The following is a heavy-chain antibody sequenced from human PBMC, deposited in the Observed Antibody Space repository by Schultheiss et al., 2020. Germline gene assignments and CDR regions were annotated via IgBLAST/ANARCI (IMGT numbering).Heavy chain of an antibody. CDR2: ISYDGSNK. CDR3: ARDLYSSSWYYFDY. D-gene: IGHD6-13*01. V-gene: IGHV3-30*03. J-gene: IGHJ4*02. CDR1: GFTFSSYG. Sequence: GGSLRLSCAASGFTFSSYGMHWVRQAPGKGLEWVAVISYDGSNKYYADSVKGRFTISRDNSKNTLYLQMNSLRAEDTAVYYCARDLYSSSWYYFDYWGQGTLVTVSS.